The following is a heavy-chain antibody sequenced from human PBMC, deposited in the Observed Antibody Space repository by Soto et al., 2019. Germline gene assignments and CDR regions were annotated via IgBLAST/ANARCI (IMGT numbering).Heavy chain of an antibody. V-gene: IGHV1-69*13. CDR1: GGTFSSYA. Sequence: SVKVSCKASGGTFSSYAISWVRQAPGQGLEWMGGIIPIFGTANYAQKFQGRVTITADESTSTAYMELSSLISEDTAVYYCARGGIAAAGAFDYWGQGTLVTVSS. CDR2: IIPIFGTA. CDR3: ARGGIAAAGAFDY. D-gene: IGHD6-13*01. J-gene: IGHJ4*02.